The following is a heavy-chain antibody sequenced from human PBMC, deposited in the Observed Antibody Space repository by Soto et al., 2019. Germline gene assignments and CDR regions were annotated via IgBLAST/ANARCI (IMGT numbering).Heavy chain of an antibody. CDR1: GLTFSSYG. D-gene: IGHD4-17*01. V-gene: IGHV3-33*01. J-gene: IGHJ4*02. CDR2: IWHDGSNK. CDR3: ARDGDYFFDY. Sequence: QVQLVESGGGVVQPGRSLRLSCAASGLTFSSYGMHWVRQAPGKGLEWVAVIWHDGSNKYYADSVKGRFTISRDNSKNTLYLQMNSLRAEDTAVYYCARDGDYFFDYWGQGTLVTVSS.